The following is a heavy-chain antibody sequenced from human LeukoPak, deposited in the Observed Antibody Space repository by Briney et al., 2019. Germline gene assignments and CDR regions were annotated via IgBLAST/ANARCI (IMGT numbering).Heavy chain of an antibody. Sequence: ASVKVSCKASGYTFTGYYMHWVRQAPGRGLEWMGWINPNSGGTNYAQKFQGWVTMTRDTSISTAYMELSRLRSDDTAVYYCARGSHGGSSGYWYYFDYWGQGTLVTVSS. CDR2: INPNSGGT. J-gene: IGHJ4*02. V-gene: IGHV1-2*04. CDR1: GYTFTGYY. D-gene: IGHD3-22*01. CDR3: ARGSHGGSSGYWYYFDY.